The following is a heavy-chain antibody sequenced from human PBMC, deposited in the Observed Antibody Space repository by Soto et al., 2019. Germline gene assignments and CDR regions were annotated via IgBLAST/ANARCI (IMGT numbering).Heavy chain of an antibody. CDR2: IIPIFGTA. CDR1: GGTFSSYA. Sequence: GASVKVSCKASGGTFSSYAISWVRQAPGQGLEWMGGIIPIFGTANYAQKFQGRVTITADESTSTAYMELSSLRSDDTAVYYCARNLDDCSGGSCYYPYYYYYMDVWGKGTTVTVSS. D-gene: IGHD2-15*01. J-gene: IGHJ6*03. CDR3: ARNLDDCSGGSCYYPYYYYYMDV. V-gene: IGHV1-69*13.